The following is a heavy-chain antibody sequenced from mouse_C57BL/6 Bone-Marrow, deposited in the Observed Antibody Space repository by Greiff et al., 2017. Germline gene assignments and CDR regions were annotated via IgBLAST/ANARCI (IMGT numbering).Heavy chain of an antibody. Sequence: VKLMESGPGLVKPSQSLFLTCSITGFPITSGYYWIWIRQSPGKPLECMGYITHCGETFYNPSLQSPISITRETSKNQFFLQLNSVTTEDTAMYYCAGGLDGSGAYWGQGTLVTVSA. V-gene: IGHV12-3*01. CDR3: AGGLDGSGAY. D-gene: IGHD2-3*01. CDR2: ITHCGET. J-gene: IGHJ3*01. CDR1: GFPITSGYY.